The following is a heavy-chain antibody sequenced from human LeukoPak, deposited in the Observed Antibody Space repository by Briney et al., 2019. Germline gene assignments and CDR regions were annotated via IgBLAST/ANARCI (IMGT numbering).Heavy chain of an antibody. D-gene: IGHD5-24*01. CDR2: INHSGST. Sequence: PSETLSLTCAVYGGSFSGYYWSWIRQPPGKGLEWIGEINHSGSTNYNPSLKSRVTISVDTSKNQFSLKLSSVTAADTAVYYCAMRRRDGYNWVAFDIWGQGTMVTVSS. V-gene: IGHV4-34*01. CDR1: GGSFSGYY. CDR3: AMRRRDGYNWVAFDI. J-gene: IGHJ3*02.